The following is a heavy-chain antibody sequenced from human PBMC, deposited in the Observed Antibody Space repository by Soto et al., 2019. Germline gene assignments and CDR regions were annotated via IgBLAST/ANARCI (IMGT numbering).Heavy chain of an antibody. V-gene: IGHV1-3*01. CDR3: ARDLVFGSGSYYYYGMDV. Sequence: ASVKVSCKASGYTFTSYAMHWVRQAPGQRLEWMGWINAGNGNTKYSQKFQGRVTITRDTSASTAYMELSSLRSEGTAVYYCARDLVFGSGSYYYYGMDVWGQGTTVTVSS. J-gene: IGHJ6*02. CDR1: GYTFTSYA. D-gene: IGHD3-10*01. CDR2: INAGNGNT.